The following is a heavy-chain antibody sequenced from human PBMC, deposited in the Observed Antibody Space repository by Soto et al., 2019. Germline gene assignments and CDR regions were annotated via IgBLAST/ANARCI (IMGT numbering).Heavy chain of an antibody. V-gene: IGHV1-69*06. J-gene: IGHJ6*02. CDR3: ARSHSVLGHFYYGMDV. CDR2: IIPVFGSA. D-gene: IGHD4-4*01. Sequence: QVQLVQSGAEVKKPGSSGKVSCTSSGGTFSSYAYSWVRQAPGQGLDWMGVIIPVFGSATYEQNFQGRLTIAADKSTRTAYMELSSLRSEDTAVYYCARSHSVLGHFYYGMDVWGQGTTVTVSS. CDR1: GGTFSSYA.